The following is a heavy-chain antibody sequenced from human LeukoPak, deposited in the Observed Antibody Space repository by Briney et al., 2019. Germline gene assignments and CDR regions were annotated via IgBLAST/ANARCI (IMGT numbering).Heavy chain of an antibody. J-gene: IGHJ2*01. D-gene: IGHD1-26*01. CDR3: AKDRTVGASYWYFDL. CDR2: ISSSGSGGNT. V-gene: IGHV3-23*01. Sequence: GGSLRLSCAASGLICSDYAMSWARQAPGKGLEGVAGISSSGSGGNTYYADSVKGRITISRDTSKNILFLQMNTLRAEDTAIYYCAKDRTVGASYWYFDLWGRGTLVTVSS. CDR1: GLICSDYA.